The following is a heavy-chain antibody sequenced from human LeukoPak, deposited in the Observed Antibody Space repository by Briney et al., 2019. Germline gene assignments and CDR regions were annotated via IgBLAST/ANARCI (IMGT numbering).Heavy chain of an antibody. J-gene: IGHJ4*02. CDR3: ARADGDYSYFDY. D-gene: IGHD4-17*01. CDR1: GYTFTGYY. CDR2: INPNSGGT. Sequence: ASVKVSCKASGYTFTGYYMHWVRQAPGHGLEWMGWINPNSGGTNYAQKFQGRVTMTRDTSISTAYMDLSRLRSDDTAVYYCARADGDYSYFDYWGQGTLVTVSS. V-gene: IGHV1-2*02.